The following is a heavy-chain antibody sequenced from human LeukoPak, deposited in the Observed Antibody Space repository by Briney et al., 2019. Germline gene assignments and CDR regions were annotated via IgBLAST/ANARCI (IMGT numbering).Heavy chain of an antibody. J-gene: IGHJ2*01. CDR2: ISWSSGTI. CDR3: AKDGDTSYKMLCYFDL. V-gene: IGHV3-9*01. CDR1: GFAFDDYA. D-gene: IGHD3-16*01. Sequence: GRSLRLSCAASGFAFDDYAMHWVRQVPGKGLEWVSGISWSSGTIHYADSVKGRFTISRDNAKNSLYLRMNSVTAEDTALYYCAKDGDTSYKMLCYFDLWGRGTLVTVSS.